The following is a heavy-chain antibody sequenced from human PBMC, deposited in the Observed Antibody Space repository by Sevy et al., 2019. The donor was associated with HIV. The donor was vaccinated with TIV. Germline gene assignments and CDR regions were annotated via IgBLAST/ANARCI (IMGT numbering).Heavy chain of an antibody. V-gene: IGHV3-30*09. CDR3: ARLTSAGTWYFDS. D-gene: IGHD6-13*01. CDR2: ISYGGDNK. CDR1: GFTFSSYA. Sequence: GGSLRLSCAASGFTFSSYAFYWVRQAPGKGLEWVAVISYGGDNKFYADSVKGRFAMSRDNSKETLFLQMNSLRSEDTAVYYCARLTSAGTWYFDSWGQGTMVTVSS. J-gene: IGHJ4*02.